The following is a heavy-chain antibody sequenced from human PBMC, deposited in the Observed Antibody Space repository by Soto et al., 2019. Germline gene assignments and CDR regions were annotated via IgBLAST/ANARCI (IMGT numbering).Heavy chain of an antibody. CDR1: GFTFSSYA. CDR2: ISGSGGST. V-gene: IGHV3-23*01. J-gene: IGHJ6*03. D-gene: IGHD4-17*01. Sequence: PGGSLRLSCAASGFTFSSYAMSWVRQAPGKGLEWVSAISGSGGSTYYADSVKGRFTISRDNSKNTLYLQMNSLRAEDTALYYCAKTEPDYGDYENYYYYYMDVWGKGTTVTVSS. CDR3: AKTEPDYGDYENYYYYYMDV.